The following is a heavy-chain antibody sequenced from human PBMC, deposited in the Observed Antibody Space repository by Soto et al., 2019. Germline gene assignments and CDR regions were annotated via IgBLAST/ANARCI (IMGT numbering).Heavy chain of an antibody. Sequence: SAKVACKSSGYRVTIYAMHWARQAPGQRLEWMGWINAGNGNTKYSQKFQGRVTITRDTSASTAYMELSSLRSEDTAVYYCARDLGGWPDYWGQGTLVTVSS. CDR1: GYRVTIYA. D-gene: IGHD2-15*01. J-gene: IGHJ4*02. CDR2: INAGNGNT. CDR3: ARDLGGWPDY. V-gene: IGHV1-3*01.